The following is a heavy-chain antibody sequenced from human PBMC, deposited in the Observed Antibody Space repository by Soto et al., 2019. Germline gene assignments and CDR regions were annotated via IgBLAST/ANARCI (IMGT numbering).Heavy chain of an antibody. CDR1: GYTFATHW. J-gene: IGHJ4*02. D-gene: IGHD3-9*01. Sequence: GESLKISCKGSGYTFATHWIAWVRQMPGKGLEWMGIIYPGDSDTRYSPSFQGQVTISADKYFSTAYLQWSSLKASDTAIYFCARLELTGLDNWGPGTPVTVSS. CDR3: ARLELTGLDN. V-gene: IGHV5-51*01. CDR2: IYPGDSDT.